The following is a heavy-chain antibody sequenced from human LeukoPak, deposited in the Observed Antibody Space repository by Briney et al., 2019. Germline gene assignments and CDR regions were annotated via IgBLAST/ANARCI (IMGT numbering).Heavy chain of an antibody. CDR2: INPNSGGT. Sequence: ASVKASCKASGYTFTGYYMHWVRQAPGQGLEWMGWINPNSGGTNYAQKFQGRVTMTRDTSISTAYMELSRLRSDDTAVYYCARFKAVAGNRNWFDPWGQGTLVTVSS. D-gene: IGHD6-19*01. CDR1: GYTFTGYY. J-gene: IGHJ5*02. V-gene: IGHV1-2*02. CDR3: ARFKAVAGNRNWFDP.